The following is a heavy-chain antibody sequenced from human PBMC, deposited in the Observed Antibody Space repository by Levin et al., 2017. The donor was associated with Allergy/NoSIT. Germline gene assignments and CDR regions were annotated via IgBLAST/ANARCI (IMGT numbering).Heavy chain of an antibody. CDR2: ISYTGYV. CDR3: ARHTATTQTPDN. V-gene: IGHV4-59*11. Sequence: SETLSLTCIVSGGFINEHSWSWVRQAPEKGLEWIAFISYTGYVDYNPSLESRVTVSADTSNNQFSLRLSSVTTADTAVYYCARHTATTQTPDNWGPGTLVTVSS. J-gene: IGHJ4*02. D-gene: IGHD4-17*01. CDR1: GGFINEHS.